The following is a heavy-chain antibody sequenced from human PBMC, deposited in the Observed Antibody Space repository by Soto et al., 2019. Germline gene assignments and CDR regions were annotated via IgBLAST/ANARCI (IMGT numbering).Heavy chain of an antibody. Sequence: QVQLQESGPGLVKPSETLSLTCTVSGVSITDYHWRWIRQSPGRGLEWIGYIFSRGTPNYNPSLKSRVTISVDTSRNQFSLKLNSLTAADTAMYFCAKRFGDYVGWFDPWGQGALVIVSS. V-gene: IGHV4-59*01. CDR3: AKRFGDYVGWFDP. CDR1: GVSITDYH. J-gene: IGHJ5*02. CDR2: IFSRGTP. D-gene: IGHD4-17*01.